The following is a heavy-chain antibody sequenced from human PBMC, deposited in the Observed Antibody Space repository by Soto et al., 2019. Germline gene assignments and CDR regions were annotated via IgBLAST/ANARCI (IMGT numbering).Heavy chain of an antibody. J-gene: IGHJ5*02. CDR3: ARGQRFSDSFDP. CDR1: GGAISGYY. D-gene: IGHD3-3*01. V-gene: IGHV4-4*07. CDR2: IYSSGGT. Sequence: LSLTCTVSGGAISGYYWTWVRQPAGKGLEWIGRIYSSGGTKYNPSLKSRVDMSLDMSKNQFSLRLSSVTAADTAVYYCARGQRFSDSFDPWGQGTLVTVS.